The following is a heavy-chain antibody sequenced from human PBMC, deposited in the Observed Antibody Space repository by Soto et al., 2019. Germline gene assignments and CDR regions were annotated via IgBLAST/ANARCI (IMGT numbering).Heavy chain of an antibody. D-gene: IGHD4-4*01. J-gene: IGHJ4*02. CDR3: AKDESNSNPLYYFDY. CDR1: IFPFNIYA. CDR2: LSASSDNT. V-gene: IGHV3-23*01. Sequence: PGGSLRLSCSASIFPFNIYAMTWVRQAPGKGLEWVSSLSASSDNTYYADSVKGRFTISRDNSKNTLYLQMNSLRAEDTAVYYCAKDESNSNPLYYFDYWGQGNLVTVSA.